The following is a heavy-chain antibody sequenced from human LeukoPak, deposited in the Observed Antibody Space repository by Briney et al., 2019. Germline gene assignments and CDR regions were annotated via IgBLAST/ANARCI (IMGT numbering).Heavy chain of an antibody. J-gene: IGHJ6*03. CDR2: VYYSGST. Sequence: SETLSLTCSVSGGSINTYYWSWIRQPPGKGLEWIGYVYYSGSTNYNPSLKSRVTISVDTSKNQFSLKLSSVTAADTAVYYCARETSQKGAHYMDVWGKGTTVTISS. D-gene: IGHD3-16*01. CDR1: GGSINTYY. V-gene: IGHV4-59*01. CDR3: ARETSQKGAHYMDV.